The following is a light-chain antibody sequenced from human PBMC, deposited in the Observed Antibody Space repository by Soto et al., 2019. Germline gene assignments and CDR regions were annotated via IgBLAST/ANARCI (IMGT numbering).Light chain of an antibody. CDR1: QSISGRY. V-gene: IGKV3-20*01. Sequence: PGERASLSCRASQSISGRYLAWYQQKPGQAPSLLIYDASSRATGIPDRFSGSGSWTDFILTISRLETEDFAVYYCQQYGSSPLTFGGGTKVEIK. CDR3: QQYGSSPLT. J-gene: IGKJ4*01. CDR2: DAS.